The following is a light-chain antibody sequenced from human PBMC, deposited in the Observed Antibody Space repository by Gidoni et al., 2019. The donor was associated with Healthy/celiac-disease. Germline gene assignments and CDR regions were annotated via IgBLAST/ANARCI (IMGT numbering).Light chain of an antibody. CDR2: AAS. Sequence: IQMTQSPSSLSASVGDRVTITCRASQSISNYLNWYQQKPGKAPKLLIDAASSLQSGVPSRFSGSGAGTDFTLTISSLQPEDVATYYCQQSYSTPLTFGGGTKVEIK. CDR1: QSISNY. CDR3: QQSYSTPLT. V-gene: IGKV1-39*01. J-gene: IGKJ4*01.